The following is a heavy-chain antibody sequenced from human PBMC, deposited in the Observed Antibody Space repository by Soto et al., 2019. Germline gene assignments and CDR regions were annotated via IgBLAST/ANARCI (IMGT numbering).Heavy chain of an antibody. CDR2: IVVASGNT. J-gene: IGHJ4*02. V-gene: IGHV1-58*01. D-gene: IGHD3-10*01. CDR3: AASYGSVTYALDY. Sequence: SVKVSCKASGFTFASSAVQWVRQTRGQRLEWIGWIVVASGNTNYAQKFQERLTITRDMSTSTAYMELSSLRSEDTAVYYCAASYGSVTYALDYWGQGSRVTVSS. CDR1: GFTFASSA.